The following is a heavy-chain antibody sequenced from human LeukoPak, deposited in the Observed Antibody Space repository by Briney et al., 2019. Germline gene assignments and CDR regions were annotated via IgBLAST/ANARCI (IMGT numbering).Heavy chain of an antibody. CDR3: ARVPRVAATFWFDP. CDR1: GYTFTGYY. CDR2: INPNSGGT. J-gene: IGHJ5*02. Sequence: GASVKVSCKASGYTFTGYYMHWVRQASGQGLEWMGWINPNSGGTNYAQKFQGRVTMTRDTSISTAYMELGRLRSDDTAVYYCARVPRVAATFWFDPWGQGTLVTVSS. D-gene: IGHD2-15*01. V-gene: IGHV1-2*02.